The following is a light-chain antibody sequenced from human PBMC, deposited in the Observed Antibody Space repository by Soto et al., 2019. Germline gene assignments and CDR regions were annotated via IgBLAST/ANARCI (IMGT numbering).Light chain of an antibody. CDR3: QQYHDWPPYT. CDR2: RAS. CDR1: QSVSSN. J-gene: IGKJ2*01. Sequence: EIVMTQSPATLSVSPGERATLSCSASQSVSSNLAWYQQKPGQAPRLLIYRASTMATGIPARFSGSGSGTEFTLTISSLQSEDFAVYYCQQYHDWPPYTFGQGTKVDIK. V-gene: IGKV3-15*01.